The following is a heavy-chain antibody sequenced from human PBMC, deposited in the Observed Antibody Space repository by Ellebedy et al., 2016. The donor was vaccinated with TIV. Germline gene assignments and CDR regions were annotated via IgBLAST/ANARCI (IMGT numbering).Heavy chain of an antibody. Sequence: PGGSLRLSCAASGFTFSNSAMHWVRQAPGKGLEWVAVMSHDDSNEYYADSVKGRFTISRDNSKNTLYLEMHSLRTEDTAVYYCARSGARAVTPDYWGQGTLVTVSS. CDR2: MSHDDSNE. D-gene: IGHD2-21*02. J-gene: IGHJ4*02. V-gene: IGHV3-30*01. CDR1: GFTFSNSA. CDR3: ARSGARAVTPDY.